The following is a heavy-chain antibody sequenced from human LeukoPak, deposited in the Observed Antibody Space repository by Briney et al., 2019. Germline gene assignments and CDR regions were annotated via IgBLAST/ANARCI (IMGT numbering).Heavy chain of an antibody. J-gene: IGHJ4*02. V-gene: IGHV3-21*01. CDR1: GFTFSSYS. CDR3: ARDVTLGNFDY. CDR2: IGSSSSYI. D-gene: IGHD3-16*01. Sequence: GGSLRLSCAASGFTFSSYSMNWVRQAPGKGLEWVSSIGSSSSYIYYADSVKGRFTISRDDAKNSLYLQMNSLRAEDTAVYYCARDVTLGNFDYWGQGIRVIVSS.